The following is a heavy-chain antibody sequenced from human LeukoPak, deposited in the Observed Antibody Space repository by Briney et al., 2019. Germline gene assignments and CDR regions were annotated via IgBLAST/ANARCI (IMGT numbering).Heavy chain of an antibody. Sequence: PSETLSLTCTVSGGSISSYYWSWIRQPPGKGLEWIGYIYYSGSTNYNPSLKSRVTISIDKSKNAFSLKLSSVTAADTAVYYCARDSLVGVDYWGQGTLVTVSS. J-gene: IGHJ4*02. V-gene: IGHV4-59*01. D-gene: IGHD6-13*01. CDR2: IYYSGST. CDR1: GGSISSYY. CDR3: ARDSLVGVDY.